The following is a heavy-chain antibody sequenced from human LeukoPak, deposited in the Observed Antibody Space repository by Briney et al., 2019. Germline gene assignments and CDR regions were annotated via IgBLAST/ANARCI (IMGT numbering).Heavy chain of an antibody. J-gene: IGHJ5*02. D-gene: IGHD3-10*01. V-gene: IGHV1-46*01. CDR1: GYTFTSYY. Sequence: ASVKVSCKASGYTFTSYYMHWVRQAPGQGLEWMGIINPSGGSTSYAQKFQGRVTMTRDTSTSTVYMELSSLRSEDTAVYYCAVGSGSYYSTLTTNWFDPWGQGTLVTVSS. CDR2: INPSGGST. CDR3: AVGSGSYYSTLTTNWFDP.